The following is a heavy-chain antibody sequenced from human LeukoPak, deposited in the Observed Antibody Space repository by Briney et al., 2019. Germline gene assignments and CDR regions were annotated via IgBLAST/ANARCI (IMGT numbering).Heavy chain of an antibody. CDR3: ARDFDVGSYSAY. Sequence: ASVKVSCKASGYTFTSYGISWVRQAPGQGLEWMGWISAYSGNTNYAQKLQGRVTMTTDTSTSTAYMELRSLRSDDTAVYYCARDFDVGSYSAYWGQGTLVTVSS. CDR2: ISAYSGNT. CDR1: GYTFTSYG. D-gene: IGHD1-26*01. V-gene: IGHV1-18*01. J-gene: IGHJ4*02.